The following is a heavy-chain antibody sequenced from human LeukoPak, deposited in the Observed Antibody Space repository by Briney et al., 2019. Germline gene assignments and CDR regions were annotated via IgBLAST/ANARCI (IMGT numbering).Heavy chain of an antibody. Sequence: KPSETLSLTCTVSGYSISSGYYWGWIRQPPGKGLEWIGSIYHSGSTYYNPSLKSRVTISVDTSKNQFSLKLSSVTAADTAVYYCARTPPQRAKYYDFWSGPRPPGFDYWGQGTLVTVSS. V-gene: IGHV4-38-2*02. CDR3: ARTPPQRAKYYDFWSGPRPPGFDY. D-gene: IGHD3-3*01. CDR2: IYHSGST. CDR1: GYSISSGYY. J-gene: IGHJ4*02.